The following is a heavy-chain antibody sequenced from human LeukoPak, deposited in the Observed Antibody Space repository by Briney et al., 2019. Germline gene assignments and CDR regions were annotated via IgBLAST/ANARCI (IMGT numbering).Heavy chain of an antibody. Sequence: GASVKVSCKVSGYTLTELSMHWVRQAPGKGLEWMGGFDPEDGETIYAQKFQGRVTMTEDTSTDTAYMELSSLRSEDTAVYYCATRGDIVATILPFDYWGQGTLVTVSS. J-gene: IGHJ4*02. D-gene: IGHD5-12*01. V-gene: IGHV1-24*01. CDR1: GYTLTELS. CDR3: ATRGDIVATILPFDY. CDR2: FDPEDGET.